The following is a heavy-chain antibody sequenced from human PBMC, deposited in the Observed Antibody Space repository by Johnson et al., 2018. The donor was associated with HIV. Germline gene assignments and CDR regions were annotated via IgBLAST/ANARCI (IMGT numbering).Heavy chain of an antibody. D-gene: IGHD6-13*01. J-gene: IGHJ3*02. Sequence: VQLVESGGALVQPGGSLRLSCEVSGFTISTFWMHWVRQVPGKGLMWVSRISGDGSSSSYADSVKGRFTISRDNSKNTLYLQLNSLRAEDTAVYYCAKGYIAADDVFNIWGQGTMVTVSS. CDR2: ISGDGSSS. CDR1: GFTISTFW. V-gene: IGHV3-74*02. CDR3: AKGYIAADDVFNI.